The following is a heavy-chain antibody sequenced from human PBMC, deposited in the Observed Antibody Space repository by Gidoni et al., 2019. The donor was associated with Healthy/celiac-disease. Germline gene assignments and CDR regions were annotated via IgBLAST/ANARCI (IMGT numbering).Heavy chain of an antibody. CDR3: TSQTARLRYFDWLPPHY. D-gene: IGHD3-9*01. CDR2: IRSKAYGGTT. V-gene: IGHV3-49*05. CDR1: GLTFGDYA. Sequence: EVQLVESGGGLVKTGRSLRIYCTASGLTFGDYAMSWFRQAPGKGLELVGFIRSKAYGGTTEYAASVKGRFTISRDDSKSIAYLQMNSLKTEDTAVYYCTSQTARLRYFDWLPPHYWGQGTLVTVSS. J-gene: IGHJ4*02.